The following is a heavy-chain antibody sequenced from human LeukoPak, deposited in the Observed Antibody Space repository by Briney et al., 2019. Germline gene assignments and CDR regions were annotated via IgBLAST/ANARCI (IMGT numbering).Heavy chain of an antibody. CDR3: ARDPSGGNPVGV. J-gene: IGHJ6*04. D-gene: IGHD4-23*01. Sequence: GGSLRLSCAASGFTFSSYSMNWVRQAPGKGLEWVSYISSSSSTIYYADSVKGRFTISRDNAKNSLYLQMNSLRAEDTAVYYCARDPSGGNPVGVWGKGTTVTVSS. CDR2: ISSSSSTI. CDR1: GFTFSSYS. V-gene: IGHV3-48*01.